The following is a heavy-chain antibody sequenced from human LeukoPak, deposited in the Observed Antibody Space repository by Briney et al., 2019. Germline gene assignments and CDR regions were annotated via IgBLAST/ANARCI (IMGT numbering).Heavy chain of an antibody. V-gene: IGHV1-2*02. CDR1: GCSFIDYY. CDR2: INPKSGNT. D-gene: IGHD3-3*01. Sequence: ASVKVSCKASGCSFIDYYIHWVRQAPGQGLEWMGWINPKSGNTNYAQKFQGRVTMTRDTSITTAYMELSRLKSDDTAVYYCARGRNTIFGVGGIGYGMDVWGQGTTVTVSS. CDR3: ARGRNTIFGVGGIGYGMDV. J-gene: IGHJ6*02.